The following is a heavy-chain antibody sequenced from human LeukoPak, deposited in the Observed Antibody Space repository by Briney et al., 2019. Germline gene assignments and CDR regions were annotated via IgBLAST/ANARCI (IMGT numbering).Heavy chain of an antibody. CDR1: GYSISNAYY. Sequence: KPSETLSLTCAVSGYSISNAYYWGWIRQPPGKGLEWIGNIYHSGNTYYSPSLESRVTISLDTSNNHFSLTLTSVTAADTAVYYCARGAVGATPHVAFDFWGQGTMVTVSS. V-gene: IGHV4-38-2*01. CDR2: IYHSGNT. CDR3: ARGAVGATPHVAFDF. D-gene: IGHD1-26*01. J-gene: IGHJ3*01.